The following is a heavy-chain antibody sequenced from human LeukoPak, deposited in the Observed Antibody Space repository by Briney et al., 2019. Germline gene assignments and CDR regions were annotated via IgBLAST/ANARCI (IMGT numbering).Heavy chain of an antibody. CDR2: ISYDGSNK. CDR1: GFTFSSYG. D-gene: IGHD3-22*01. Sequence: PGGSLRLSCAASGFTFSSYGMHWVRQAPGKGLEWVAVISYDGSNKYYADSVKGRFTISRDNSKNTLYLQMNSLRAEDTAVYYCAKDQANQILCYYDSSGYLPGDYWGQGTLVTVSS. V-gene: IGHV3-30*18. CDR3: AKDQANQILCYYDSSGYLPGDY. J-gene: IGHJ4*02.